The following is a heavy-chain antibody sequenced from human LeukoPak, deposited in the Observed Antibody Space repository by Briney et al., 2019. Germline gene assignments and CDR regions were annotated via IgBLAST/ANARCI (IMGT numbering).Heavy chain of an antibody. CDR2: ISGSGGST. Sequence: PGVSLRLSCAASGFTFSSYAMSWVRQAPGKGLEGASAISGSGGSTYYADSVKGRFTISRDNSKNTLYLQMNSLRAEDTAVYYCAKMVRGVIGYWGQGTLVTVSS. V-gene: IGHV3-23*01. D-gene: IGHD3-10*01. CDR1: GFTFSSYA. J-gene: IGHJ4*02. CDR3: AKMVRGVIGY.